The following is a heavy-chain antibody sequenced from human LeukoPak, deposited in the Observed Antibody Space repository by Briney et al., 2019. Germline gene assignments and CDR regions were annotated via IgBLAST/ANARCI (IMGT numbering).Heavy chain of an antibody. CDR3: ARDYYYDSSGYVDY. J-gene: IGHJ4*02. V-gene: IGHV1-18*01. D-gene: IGHD3-22*01. CDR2: ISAYNGST. Sequence: ASVKVSCKASGYTFTSYGISWVRQAPGQGLEWMGWISAYNGSTNYAQKFQGRVTMTTDTSTSTAYMELRSLRSDDTAVYYCARDYYYDSSGYVDYWGQGTLVTVSS. CDR1: GYTFTSYG.